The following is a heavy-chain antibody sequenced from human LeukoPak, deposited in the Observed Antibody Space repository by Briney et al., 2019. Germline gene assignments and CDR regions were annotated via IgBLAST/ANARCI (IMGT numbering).Heavy chain of an antibody. Sequence: PGGSLRLSCAASGFTFSSHNMNWVRQAPGRGLEWISYITTGNSTIKYADSVKGRFTISRDNTKSSLYLQMNSLRAEDTAVYYCARDRGAVGGLLSYHFYYMDVWGKGTPVTVS. D-gene: IGHD3-16*01. CDR1: GFTFSSHN. CDR3: ARDRGAVGGLLSYHFYYMDV. V-gene: IGHV3-48*01. CDR2: ITTGNSTI. J-gene: IGHJ6*03.